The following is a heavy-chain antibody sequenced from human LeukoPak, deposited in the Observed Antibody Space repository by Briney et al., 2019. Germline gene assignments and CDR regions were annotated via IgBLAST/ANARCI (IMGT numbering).Heavy chain of an antibody. V-gene: IGHV4-59*01. Sequence: SETLCLTCTVSGGSISSEYWSWIRQPPGEGLEWIGYMHNSGSTNFNPSLKSRVSISLDTSKNQFSLKLNSVTGADTAVYYCARYYFDNSGFDAFDIWGQGTMVTVSS. CDR1: GGSISSEY. CDR3: ARYYFDNSGFDAFDI. D-gene: IGHD3-22*01. J-gene: IGHJ3*02. CDR2: MHNSGST.